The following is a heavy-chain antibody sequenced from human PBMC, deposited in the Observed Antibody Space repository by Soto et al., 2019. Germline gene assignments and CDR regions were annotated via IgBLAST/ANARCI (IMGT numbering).Heavy chain of an antibody. CDR1: GGSFCDYY. Sequence: TLSLTCAVYGGSFCDYYLSWIRQSPGKGLEWIGYIYYSGSTYYNPSLKSRVTISVDTSKNQFSLKLSSVTAADTAVYYCARVPYPLGPYGMDVWGQGTTVTVSS. J-gene: IGHJ6*02. V-gene: IGHV4-34*09. CDR3: ARVPYPLGPYGMDV. CDR2: IYYSGST.